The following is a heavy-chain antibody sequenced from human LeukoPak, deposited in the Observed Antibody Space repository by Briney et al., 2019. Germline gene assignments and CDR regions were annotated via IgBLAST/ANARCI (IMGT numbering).Heavy chain of an antibody. CDR3: ARSHHYCSGGSCYSPNWFDP. D-gene: IGHD2-15*01. V-gene: IGHV4-31*03. Sequence: ASETLSLTCTVSGGSISSGGYYWSWIRQHPGKGPEWIGYIYYSGNTYYNPSLKSRVIISVDTSKNQFSLKLSSVTAADTAVYYCARSHHYCSGGSCYSPNWFDPWGQGTLVTVSS. CDR1: GGSISSGGYY. J-gene: IGHJ5*02. CDR2: IYYSGNT.